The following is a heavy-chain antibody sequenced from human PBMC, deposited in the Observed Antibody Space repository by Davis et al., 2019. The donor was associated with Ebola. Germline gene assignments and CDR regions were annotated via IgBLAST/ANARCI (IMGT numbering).Heavy chain of an antibody. Sequence: GESLKISCAASGFTFSTYWMHWVRQAPGKGLVWVSRIKSDGSSTYYADSVKGRFTISRDNAKNTLYLQMNSLKTEDTAVYYCAIEWFGEFIGYWGQGTLVTVSS. V-gene: IGHV3-74*01. J-gene: IGHJ4*02. CDR1: GFTFSTYW. CDR2: IKSDGSST. CDR3: AIEWFGEFIGY. D-gene: IGHD3-10*01.